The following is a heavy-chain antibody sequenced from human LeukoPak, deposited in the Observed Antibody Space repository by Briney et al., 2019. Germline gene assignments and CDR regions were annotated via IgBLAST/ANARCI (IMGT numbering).Heavy chain of an antibody. CDR1: GFTFSSYS. V-gene: IGHV3-21*01. J-gene: IGHJ4*02. Sequence: GGSLRLSCAASGFTFSSYSMNWVRQAPGKGLEWVSSISSSSSYIYYADSVKGRFTISRDNAKNSLYLQMNSLRAEDTAVYYCARAPRGYSYALDYWGQGTLVTVSS. D-gene: IGHD5-18*01. CDR2: ISSSSSYI. CDR3: ARAPRGYSYALDY.